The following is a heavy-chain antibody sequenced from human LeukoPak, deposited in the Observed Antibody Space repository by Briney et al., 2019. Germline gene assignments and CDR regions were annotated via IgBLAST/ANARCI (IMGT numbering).Heavy chain of an antibody. CDR2: NIPIFGTA. CDR3: ASTPASGYDSVLVPFDY. V-gene: IGHV1-69*13. D-gene: IGHD5-12*01. CDR1: GGTFSSYA. J-gene: IGHJ4*02. Sequence: SVKVSCKASGGTFSSYAISWVRQAPGQGLEWMGGNIPIFGTANYAQKFQGRVTITADESTSTAYMELSSLRSEDTAVYYCASTPASGYDSVLVPFDYWGQGTLVTVSS.